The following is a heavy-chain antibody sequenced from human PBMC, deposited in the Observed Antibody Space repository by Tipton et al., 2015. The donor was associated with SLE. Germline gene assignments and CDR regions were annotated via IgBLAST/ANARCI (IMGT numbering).Heavy chain of an antibody. CDR3: ARMGLCTTTTCNEGAFDV. J-gene: IGHJ3*01. D-gene: IGHD2-2*01. CDR1: GGSFSSASYY. Sequence: TLSLTCAISGGSFSSASYYWRWNWIRQPAGKGLEWIGRISNSGSTTYNPSLKRRVTISVDTSKNQFSLKLTFVSAADTAIYYCARMGLCTTTTCNEGAFDVWGQGSMVTVSS. V-gene: IGHV4-61*02. CDR2: ISNSGST.